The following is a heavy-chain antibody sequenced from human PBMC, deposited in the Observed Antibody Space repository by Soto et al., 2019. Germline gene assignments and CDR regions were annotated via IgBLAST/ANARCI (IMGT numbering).Heavy chain of an antibody. Sequence: GASVKVSCKASGYTFTNSYDISWVRQATGQGLEWMGWMSPNSGTTGYAQKFQGRVTMTRNTSISTAYMELSSLRSEDTAVYYCARTIFGVETYYFDYWGQGTPVTVSS. CDR2: MSPNSGTT. CDR3: ARTIFGVETYYFDY. CDR1: GYTFTNSYD. V-gene: IGHV1-8*01. D-gene: IGHD3-3*01. J-gene: IGHJ4*02.